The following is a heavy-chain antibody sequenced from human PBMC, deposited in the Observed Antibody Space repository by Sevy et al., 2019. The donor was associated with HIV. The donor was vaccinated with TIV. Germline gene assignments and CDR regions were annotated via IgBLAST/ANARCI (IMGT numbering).Heavy chain of an antibody. CDR3: TRDKTILEGRYGMDV. CDR1: GFTFSKYK. CDR2: INSGSTII. J-gene: IGHJ6*02. D-gene: IGHD3-3*01. Sequence: GGSLRLSCAASGFTFSKYKMNWVRQAPGKGLEWISYINSGSTIIYYADSVKGRFTISRDNTKNSLYLQMNSLRAEDTAVYYCTRDKTILEGRYGMDVWGQGTTVTVSS. V-gene: IGHV3-48*04.